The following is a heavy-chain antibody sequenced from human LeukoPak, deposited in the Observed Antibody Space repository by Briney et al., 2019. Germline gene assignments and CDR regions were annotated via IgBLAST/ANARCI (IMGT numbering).Heavy chain of an antibody. D-gene: IGHD3-16*02. Sequence: PSDTLSHTCAVYGGSFSGYYWRWIRQPPGKGLEWIGEINHRGSTNYNPSLKSRVTISVDTPKNQFSLKLRSVTAADAAVYYCARGRLDYVWGSYRPYYFDYWGQGTLVTVSS. V-gene: IGHV4-34*01. CDR2: INHRGST. CDR1: GGSFSGYY. CDR3: ARGRLDYVWGSYRPYYFDY. J-gene: IGHJ4*02.